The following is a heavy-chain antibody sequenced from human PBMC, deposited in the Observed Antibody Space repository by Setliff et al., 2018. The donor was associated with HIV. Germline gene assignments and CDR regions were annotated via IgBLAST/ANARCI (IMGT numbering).Heavy chain of an antibody. J-gene: IGHJ3*02. CDR3: AREGQWLDMGDAFDI. D-gene: IGHD6-19*01. Sequence: ASVKVSCKASGYTFTSYAMHWVRQAPGQSLEWMGWINAGNGNTKYSQKFQGRVTITRDTSASTAYMELSSLRSEDTAVYYCAREGQWLDMGDAFDIWGQGTMVTVTS. CDR2: INAGNGNT. CDR1: GYTFTSYA. V-gene: IGHV1-3*01.